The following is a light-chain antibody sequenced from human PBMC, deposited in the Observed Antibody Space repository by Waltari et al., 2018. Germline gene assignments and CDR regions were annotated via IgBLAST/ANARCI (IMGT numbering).Light chain of an antibody. J-gene: IGLJ3*02. CDR3: RTGGHGTWV. CDR2: VNSDGSH. Sequence: QLVLTQSPSASASLGASIKLTCTLSSAHSNTIIAWLPQQQPERGPRYLMKVNSDGSHSRGAGIPDRFSRSSSGAERYLTVSSLQSEDEADYYCRTGGHGTWVFGGGTKLTVL. CDR1: SAHSNTI. V-gene: IGLV4-69*01.